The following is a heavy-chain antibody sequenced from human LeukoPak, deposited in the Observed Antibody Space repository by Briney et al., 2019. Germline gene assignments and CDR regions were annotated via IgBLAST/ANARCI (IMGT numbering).Heavy chain of an antibody. CDR3: ARSIAVVGTFYFDY. CDR2: IYHSGST. Sequence: PSETLSLTCAVSGYSISSCYYWVWIRQPPGKGLEWTGTIYHSGSTYYNPSLKSRVTISVDTSKNQFSLKLSSVTAADMAVYYCARSIAVVGTFYFDYWGQGTLVTVSS. D-gene: IGHD6-19*01. J-gene: IGHJ4*02. V-gene: IGHV4-38-2*01. CDR1: GYSISSCYY.